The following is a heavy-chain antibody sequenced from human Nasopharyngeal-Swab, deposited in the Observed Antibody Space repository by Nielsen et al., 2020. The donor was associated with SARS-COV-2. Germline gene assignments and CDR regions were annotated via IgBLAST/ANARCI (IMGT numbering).Heavy chain of an antibody. V-gene: IGHV1-69*06. CDR3: ARTDSSSVARYFDY. J-gene: IGHJ4*02. CDR2: IIPIFGTA. Sequence: SVKVSCKASGGTFSSYAISWVRQAPGQGLEWMGGIIPIFGTANYAQKFQGRVTITADKSTSTAYMELSSLRSEDTAVYYCARTDSSSVARYFDYWCQGTLVTVSS. CDR1: GGTFSSYA. D-gene: IGHD6-6*01.